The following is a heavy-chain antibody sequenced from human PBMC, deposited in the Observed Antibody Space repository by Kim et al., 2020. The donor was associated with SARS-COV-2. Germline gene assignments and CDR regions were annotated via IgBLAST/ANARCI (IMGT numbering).Heavy chain of an antibody. J-gene: IGHJ4*02. D-gene: IGHD6-19*01. CDR2: INPNSGGT. CDR3: ARGLGSSGLIFDY. V-gene: IGHV1-2*02. CDR1: GYTFTGYY. Sequence: ASVKVSCKASGYTFTGYYMHWVRQAPGQGLEWMGWINPNSGGTNYAQKFQGRVTMTRDTSISTAYMELSRLRSDDTAVYYCARGLGSSGLIFDYWGQGTLVTVSS.